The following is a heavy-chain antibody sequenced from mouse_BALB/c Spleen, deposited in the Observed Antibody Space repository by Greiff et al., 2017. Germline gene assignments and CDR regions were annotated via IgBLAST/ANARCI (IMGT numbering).Heavy chain of an antibody. CDR3: ARCYDYDGVWGAMDY. V-gene: IGHV1S29*02. CDR2: IYPYNGGT. J-gene: IGHJ4*01. D-gene: IGHD2-4*01. Sequence: EVQLQQSGPELVKPGASVKISCKASGYTFTDYNMHWVKQSHGKSLEWIGYIYPYNGGTGYNQKFKSKATLTVDNSSSTAYMELRSLTSEDSAVYYCARCYDYDGVWGAMDYWGQGTSVTVSS. CDR1: GYTFTDYN.